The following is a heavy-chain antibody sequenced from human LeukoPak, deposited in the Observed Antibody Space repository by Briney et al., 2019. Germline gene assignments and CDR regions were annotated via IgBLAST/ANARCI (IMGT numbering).Heavy chain of an antibody. J-gene: IGHJ4*02. D-gene: IGHD1-26*01. CDR2: TRNKANSYTT. CDR3: ARGSYSNFDY. CDR1: GFAFSDHY. Sequence: GGSLRLSCAASGFAFSDHYMDWVRQAPGKGLEWVGRTRNKANSYTTEYAASVKGRFTISRDDSKNSLYLQMNSLKTEDTAVYYCARGSYSNFDYWGQGTLVTVSS. V-gene: IGHV3-72*01.